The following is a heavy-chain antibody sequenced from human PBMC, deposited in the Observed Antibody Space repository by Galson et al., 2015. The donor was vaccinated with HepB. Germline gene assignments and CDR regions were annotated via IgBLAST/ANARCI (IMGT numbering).Heavy chain of an antibody. CDR2: ISSSGSTI. V-gene: IGHV3-11*01. D-gene: IGHD3-3*01. Sequence: SLRLSCAASGFPFSDYYMSWIRQAPGKGLEWVSYISSSGSTIYYADSVKGRFTISRDNAKNSLYLQMNSLRAEDTAVYYCASSRYYDFWSGYYPYWGQGTLVTVSS. J-gene: IGHJ4*02. CDR3: ASSRYYDFWSGYYPY. CDR1: GFPFSDYY.